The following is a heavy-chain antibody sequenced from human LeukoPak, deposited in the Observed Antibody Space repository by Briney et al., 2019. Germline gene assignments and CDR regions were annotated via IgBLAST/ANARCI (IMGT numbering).Heavy chain of an antibody. D-gene: IGHD4-17*01. CDR2: IYSSGST. V-gene: IGHV3-66*04. CDR3: ARHLSGDDI. J-gene: IGHJ3*02. Sequence: GGSLRLSCAASGFTFSSYAVSWVRQAPGKGLEWVSIIYSSGSTYYADSVKGRFTISRDDSKNTLYLQMHSLGDEDTAVYYCARHLSGDDIWGQGTMVTVSS. CDR1: GFTFSSYA.